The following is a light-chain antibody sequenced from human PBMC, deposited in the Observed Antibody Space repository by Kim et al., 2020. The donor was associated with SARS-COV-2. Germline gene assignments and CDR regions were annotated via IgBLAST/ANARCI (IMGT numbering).Light chain of an antibody. CDR1: QSVSSSY. CDR3: QQYGSSPRYT. J-gene: IGKJ2*01. V-gene: IGKV3-20*01. Sequence: SPGERATLSCRASQSVSSSYLAWYQQKPGQAPRLLIYGAASRATGIPDRFSGSGSGTDFTLTISRLDPEDFAVYYCQQYGSSPRYTFGQGTKLEI. CDR2: GAA.